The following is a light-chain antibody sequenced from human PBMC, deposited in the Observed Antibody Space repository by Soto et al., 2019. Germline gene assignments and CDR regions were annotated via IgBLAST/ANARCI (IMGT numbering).Light chain of an antibody. J-gene: IGLJ3*02. CDR3: QSYDSSRSGSKV. V-gene: IGLV1-40*01. CDR1: NSNVGAGYD. Sequence: QSVLTEPPSVSGAPGQRVSISCTGTNSNVGAGYDVTWYQQLPGTAPKLLIYANIDRPSGVPDRFSGSKSGASAFLVITGLQAEDEAAYYCQSYDSSRSGSKVFGGGTKLTVL. CDR2: ANI.